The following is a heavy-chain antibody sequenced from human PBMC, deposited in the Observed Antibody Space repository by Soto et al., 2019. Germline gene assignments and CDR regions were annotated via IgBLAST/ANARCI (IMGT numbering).Heavy chain of an antibody. CDR2: INPNSGGT. D-gene: IGHD5-12*01. CDR3: ARAGPYDSSSGYFDY. CDR1: GYTFTGYY. J-gene: IGHJ4*02. Sequence: GASVKVSCKASGYTFTGYYMHWVRQAPGQGLEWMGWINPNSGGTNYAQKFQGWVTMTRDTSISTAYMELSRLRSDDTAVYYCARAGPYDSSSGYFDYWGQGTLVTVSS. V-gene: IGHV1-2*04.